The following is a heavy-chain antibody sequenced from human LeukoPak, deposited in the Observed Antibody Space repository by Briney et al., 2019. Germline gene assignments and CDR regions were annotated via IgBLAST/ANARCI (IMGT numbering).Heavy chain of an antibody. J-gene: IGHJ3*02. Sequence: SETLSLTCAVYGGSFSGYYWSWIRQRPGKGLEWIGEINHSGSTNYNPSLKSRVTISVDTSKNQFSLKLSSVTAADTAVYYCARAPRRGYSYGYSAPVGGAFDIWGQGTMVTVSS. V-gene: IGHV4-34*01. D-gene: IGHD5-18*01. CDR3: ARAPRRGYSYGYSAPVGGAFDI. CDR2: INHSGST. CDR1: GGSFSGYY.